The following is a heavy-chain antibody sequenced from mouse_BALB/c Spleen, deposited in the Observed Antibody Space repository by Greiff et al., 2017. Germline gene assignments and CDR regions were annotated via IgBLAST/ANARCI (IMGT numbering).Heavy chain of an antibody. J-gene: IGHJ4*01. CDR2: INPSTGYT. Sequence: VMLVESGAELAKPGASVKMSCKASGYTFTSYWMHWVKQRPGQGLEWIGYINPSTGYTEYNQKFKDKATLTADKSSSTAYMQLSSLTSEDSAVYYCARTGWLLSMDYWGQGTSVTVSS. V-gene: IGHV1-7*01. D-gene: IGHD2-3*01. CDR1: GYTFTSYW. CDR3: ARTGWLLSMDY.